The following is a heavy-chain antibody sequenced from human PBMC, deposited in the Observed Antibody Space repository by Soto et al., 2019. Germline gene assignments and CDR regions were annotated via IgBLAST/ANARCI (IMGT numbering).Heavy chain of an antibody. CDR1: GYTFTSYG. V-gene: IGHV1-18*04. J-gene: IGHJ6*02. D-gene: IGHD3-22*01. CDR2: ISAYNGNT. Sequence: ASVKVSCKASGYTFTSYGISWVRQAPGQGLEWMGWISAYNGNTNYAQKLQGRVTMTTDTSTSTAYIELRSLRSDDTAVYYWARAYYDSHYGMDVWGQGTTVTVSS. CDR3: ARAYYDSHYGMDV.